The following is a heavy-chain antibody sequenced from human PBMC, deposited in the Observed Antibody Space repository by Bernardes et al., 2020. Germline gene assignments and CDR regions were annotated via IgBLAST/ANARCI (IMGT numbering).Heavy chain of an antibody. V-gene: IGHV3-23*01. J-gene: IGHJ4*02. D-gene: IGHD1-26*01. CDR3: SKDLHYYTALDY. CDR2: IGSDGST. CDR1: AFPFSSYA. Sequence: GGSLRLSCAASAFPFSSYAMAWVRQAPGKGLEWISCIGSDGSTHYADSVKGRFTISRDNSKNTLYLQMNSLRAEDTTLYYCSKDLHYYTALDYWGQGTLGTVSS.